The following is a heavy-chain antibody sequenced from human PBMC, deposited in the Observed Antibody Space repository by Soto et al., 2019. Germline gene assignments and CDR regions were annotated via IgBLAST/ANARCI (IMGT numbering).Heavy chain of an antibody. CDR2: ISYDGGNK. D-gene: IGHD2-15*01. CDR1: GFTFSSYA. V-gene: IGHV3-30-3*01. Sequence: QVQLVESGGGVVQPGRSLRLSCAASGFTFSSYAMHGVRQAPGKGLEGVAVISYDGGNKYYADSVKGRFTISRDNSKNTLYLQMNSLRAEDTAVYYCARDRVVVVVAAAPRPGFDPWGQGTLVTVSS. CDR3: ARDRVVVVVAAAPRPGFDP. J-gene: IGHJ5*02.